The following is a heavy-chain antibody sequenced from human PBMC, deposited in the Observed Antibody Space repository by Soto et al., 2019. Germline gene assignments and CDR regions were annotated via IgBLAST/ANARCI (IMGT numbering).Heavy chain of an antibody. CDR1: GFSLSTDGVG. CDR2: IYWDDDQ. D-gene: IGHD2-2*01. CDR3: AHAYGGTSWPNDAFDV. Sequence: QITLKESGPTLVKPTQTLTLTCTFSGFSLSTDGVGVGWIRQPPGKALEWLALIYWDDDQRYSPSLKTRLTITKDTSKNQVVLTMTNMDPVDTATYYCAHAYGGTSWPNDAFDVWGQWTVVTVSS. V-gene: IGHV2-5*02. J-gene: IGHJ3*01.